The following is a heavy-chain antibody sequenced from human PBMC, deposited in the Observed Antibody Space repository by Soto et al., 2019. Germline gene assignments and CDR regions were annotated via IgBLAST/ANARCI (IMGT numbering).Heavy chain of an antibody. D-gene: IGHD3-10*01. J-gene: IGHJ4*02. V-gene: IGHV3-30-3*01. CDR2: ISYDGSNK. CDR3: ARDTLYGSGFRYYFAF. CDR1: GFTFSSYA. Sequence: PGGSLRLSCAASGFTFSSYAMHWVRQAPGKGLEWVAVISYDGSNKYYADSVKGRFTISRDNSKNTLYLQMNSLRAEDTAVYYCARDTLYGSGFRYYFAFSGQGTLVTVSS.